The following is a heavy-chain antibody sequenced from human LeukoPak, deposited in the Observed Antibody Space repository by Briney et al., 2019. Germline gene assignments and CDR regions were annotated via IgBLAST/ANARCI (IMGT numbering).Heavy chain of an antibody. J-gene: IGHJ4*02. CDR3: AKVPSSGWDYYFDY. D-gene: IGHD6-19*01. V-gene: IGHV3-11*06. CDR2: ISDSSRYI. CDR1: GFTFSDYY. Sequence: GGSLRLSCAASGFTFSDYYMSWIRQAPGKGLEWVSSISDSSRYISYADSVKGRFTISRDNAKKSLYLQMNSLRAEDTAVYYCAKVPSSGWDYYFDYWGQGTLVTVSS.